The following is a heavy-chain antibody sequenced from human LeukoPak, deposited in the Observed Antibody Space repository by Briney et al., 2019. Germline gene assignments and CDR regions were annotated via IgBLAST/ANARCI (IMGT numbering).Heavy chain of an antibody. J-gene: IGHJ3*02. Sequence: GASVKVSCEASGYTFTSYYMHWVRQAPGQGLEWMGIINPSGGSTSYAQKFQGRVTMTRDTSTSTVYMELSSLRSEDTAAYYCAIYYDSSGYYYAHDAFDIWGQGTMVTVSS. V-gene: IGHV1-46*01. CDR2: INPSGGST. D-gene: IGHD3-22*01. CDR3: AIYYDSSGYYYAHDAFDI. CDR1: GYTFTSYY.